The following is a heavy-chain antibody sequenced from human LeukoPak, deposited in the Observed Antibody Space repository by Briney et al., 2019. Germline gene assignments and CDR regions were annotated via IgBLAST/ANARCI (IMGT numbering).Heavy chain of an antibody. CDR2: IGAAGDT. Sequence: GGSLRLSCAASGFTFSSYDMHWVRQITGKGLEWVSRIGAAGDTNYPGSVKGRFTIPRDNAKKSLYLQMDSLRAGDTAMYYCTRGQPGGFDVWGQGTMVTVSS. V-gene: IGHV3-13*01. J-gene: IGHJ3*01. D-gene: IGHD1-14*01. CDR3: TRGQPGGFDV. CDR1: GFTFSSYD.